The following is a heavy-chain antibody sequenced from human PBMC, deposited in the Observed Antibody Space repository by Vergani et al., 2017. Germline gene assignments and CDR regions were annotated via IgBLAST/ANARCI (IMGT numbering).Heavy chain of an antibody. V-gene: IGHV3-21*01. J-gene: IGHJ3*02. CDR1: GFTFGSYN. D-gene: IGHD1-26*01. Sequence: EVQLVESGGGLVKPGGSLRLSCAASGFTFGSYNMNWVRQAPGKGLEWVSSISSSSSYIYYADSVKGRFTISRDNAKNSLFLQMNSLRAEDTAVYYCATPTSRPTYEAFDIWGQGTMVTVSS. CDR2: ISSSSSYI. CDR3: ATPTSRPTYEAFDI.